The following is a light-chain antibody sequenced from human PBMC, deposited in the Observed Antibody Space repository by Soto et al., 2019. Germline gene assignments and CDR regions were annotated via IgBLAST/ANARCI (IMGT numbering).Light chain of an antibody. CDR1: PSDIGGYNY. CDR2: DVT. V-gene: IGLV2-14*01. J-gene: IGLJ1*01. Sequence: QSALTQPASVSGSPGQSITISCTGTPSDIGGYNYVSWYQQHPGKAPKLMIYDVTRRPSGVSNRFSGSKSGNTASLTISGLQAEDEADYYCSSDISSSAPYVFGTGTKLTVL. CDR3: SSDISSSAPYV.